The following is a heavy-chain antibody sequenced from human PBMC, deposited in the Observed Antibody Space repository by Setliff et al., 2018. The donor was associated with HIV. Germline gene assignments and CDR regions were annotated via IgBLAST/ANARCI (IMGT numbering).Heavy chain of an antibody. D-gene: IGHD2-2*01. Sequence: SETLSLTCAVSGASISSGNWWCWVRQSPGKGLEWIGEILHTGSTNYNPSLKSRITISVDTSKNHFSLNVSSLTAADTALYFCARLMPNWYYFDYWGQGTQVTVSS. J-gene: IGHJ4*02. CDR1: GASISSGNW. CDR3: ARLMPNWYYFDY. CDR2: ILHTGST. V-gene: IGHV4-4*02.